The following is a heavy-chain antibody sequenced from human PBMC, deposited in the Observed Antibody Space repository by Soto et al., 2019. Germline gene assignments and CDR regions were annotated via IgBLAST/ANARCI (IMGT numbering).Heavy chain of an antibody. CDR1: GASFSDSY. J-gene: IGHJ2*01. Sequence: QVRLQQWGAGLLKPSETLSLTCAVYGASFSDSYWNWIRQPPGQGLEWIGEINHSGSTIYNTSLERRVTISLDTSRKQFPLKMRSAAAADTAVYYCAREVPSRYFDLWGRGTPVTVSS. CDR3: AREVPSRYFDL. D-gene: IGHD1-1*01. V-gene: IGHV4-34*01. CDR2: INHSGST.